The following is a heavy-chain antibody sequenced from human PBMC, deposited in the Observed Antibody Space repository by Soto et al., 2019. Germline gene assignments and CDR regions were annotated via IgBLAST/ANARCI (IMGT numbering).Heavy chain of an antibody. CDR1: GGFVRSDP. J-gene: IGHJ4*02. CDR2: IIPVFGSP. CDR3: AKGEGQWELPL. D-gene: IGHD1-7*01. Sequence: QLQLVQSGAEVKKPGSSVKVSCKASGGFVRSDPISWVRQAPGQGPEWIGGIIPVFGSPTYAEKFQGRGTITADESSRTAYLELTSLRSEDTAVYFCAKGEGQWELPLWGQGTQVTVSS. V-gene: IGHV1-69*01.